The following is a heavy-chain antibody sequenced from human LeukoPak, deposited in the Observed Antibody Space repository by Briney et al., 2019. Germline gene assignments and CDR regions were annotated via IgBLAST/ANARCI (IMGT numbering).Heavy chain of an antibody. D-gene: IGHD5-18*01. J-gene: IGHJ4*02. Sequence: SETLSLTCTVSGVSLSRGGYSWTWIRQPPRKGLEWIGDIYHTGNTNYNPSLKSRFTISVDASKNQVSLRLSSVTAADTAVYYCAKGGYSDGYNNWGQGTLVTVSS. CDR2: IYHTGNT. V-gene: IGHV4-30-4*07. CDR1: GVSLSRGGYS. CDR3: AKGGYSDGYNN.